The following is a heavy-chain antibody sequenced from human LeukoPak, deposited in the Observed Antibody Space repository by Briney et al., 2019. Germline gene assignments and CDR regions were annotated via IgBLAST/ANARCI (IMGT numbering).Heavy chain of an antibody. J-gene: IGHJ4*02. V-gene: IGHV3-23*01. CDR3: AKDADISVELVVITSFDS. D-gene: IGHD3-22*01. CDR1: GFTFSTYG. CDR2: ISGSGNRA. Sequence: GGSLRLSCAASGFTFSTYGMNWVRQTPGKGLEWVSAISGSGNRAYHADSVKGRFTISRDNSKNMLYLQMNSLRAEDTALYYCAKDADISVELVVITSFDSWGQGTLVTVSS.